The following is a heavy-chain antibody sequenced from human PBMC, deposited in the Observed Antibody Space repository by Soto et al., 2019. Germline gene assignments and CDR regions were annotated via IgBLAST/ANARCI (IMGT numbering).Heavy chain of an antibody. J-gene: IGHJ1*01. Sequence: GGSLRLSCAASGFTFSTYAMSWVRQAPGKGLEWVSGISGGGGTAYYADSVKGRFTISRDNSKNTLYLQVNSLRAEDTAVYYCAKDQAAAGTISRYFQNWAQGTLVTVSS. CDR3: AKDQAAAGTISRYFQN. CDR1: GFTFSTYA. D-gene: IGHD6-13*01. V-gene: IGHV3-23*01. CDR2: ISGGGGTA.